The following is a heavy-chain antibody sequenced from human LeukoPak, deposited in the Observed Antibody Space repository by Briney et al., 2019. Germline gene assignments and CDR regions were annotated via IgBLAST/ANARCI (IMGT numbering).Heavy chain of an antibody. D-gene: IGHD6-13*01. CDR2: IIPIFGTA. CDR3: AGENRIAAAGYGNWFDP. V-gene: IGHV1-69*05. CDR1: GGTLSSYA. Sequence: SVKVSCKASGGTLSSYAISWVRQAPGQGLEWMGGIIPIFGTANYAQKFQGRVTITTDESTSTAYMELSSLRSEDTAVYYCAGENRIAAAGYGNWFDPWGQGTLVTVSS. J-gene: IGHJ5*02.